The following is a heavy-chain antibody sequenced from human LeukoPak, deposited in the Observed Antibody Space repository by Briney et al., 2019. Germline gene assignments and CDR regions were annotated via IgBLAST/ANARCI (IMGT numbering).Heavy chain of an antibody. CDR3: TTDFPDYFHS. Sequence: GRSLRLSCAASGFTFSSFWMSWVRQAPGKGLEWIGHIKRKTNGGTADYAAPVKGRFTISRDDSKNTLYLQINTLRTEDTAVYYCTTDFPDYFHSWGQGTLVTVSS. CDR1: GFTFSSFW. V-gene: IGHV3-15*01. J-gene: IGHJ4*02. CDR2: IKRKTNGGTA.